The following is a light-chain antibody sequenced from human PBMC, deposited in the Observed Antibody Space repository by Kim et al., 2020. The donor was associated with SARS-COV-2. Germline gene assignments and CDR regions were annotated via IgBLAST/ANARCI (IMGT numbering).Light chain of an antibody. CDR2: GAS. V-gene: IGKV3-20*01. J-gene: IGKJ2*01. Sequence: IVLTQSPGTLSLSPGEGATLFCKDSQSLSASSLAWYQQGPGPSPRLLIYGASTRAPGIPDRFSGSGSGTDFTLTITRLEPEDFGVYFCQPYTTSPFTFGQGTKLEI. CDR3: QPYTTSPFT. CDR1: QSLSASS.